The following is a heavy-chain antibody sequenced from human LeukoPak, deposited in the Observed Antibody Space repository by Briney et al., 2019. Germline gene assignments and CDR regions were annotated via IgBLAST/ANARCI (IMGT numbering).Heavy chain of an antibody. V-gene: IGHV3-21*01. CDR2: ISSSSSYI. CDR1: GFTFSSYS. CDR3: ARDAYSERDFDY. Sequence: KTGGSLRLSCAASGFTFSSYSMNWVRQAPGKGLEWVSSISSSSSYIYYADSVKGRFTISRDNAKNSLYLQMSSLRAEDTAVYYCARDAYSERDFDYWGQGTLVTVSS. D-gene: IGHD1-1*01. J-gene: IGHJ4*02.